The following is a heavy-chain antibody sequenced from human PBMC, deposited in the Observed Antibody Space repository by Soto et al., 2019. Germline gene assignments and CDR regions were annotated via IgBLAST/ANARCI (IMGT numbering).Heavy chain of an antibody. J-gene: IGHJ6*02. CDR2: IYSGGST. V-gene: IGHV3-53*01. Sequence: PGGSLRLSCAASGFTVSSNYMSWVRQAPGKGLEWVSVIYSGGSTYYADSVKGRFTISRDNSKNTLYLQMNSLRAADTAVYYCTRNVWGSIYGYYNGRDFGAQGTTVTVPS. CDR1: GFTVSSNY. CDR3: TRNVWGSIYGYYNGRDF. D-gene: IGHD3-16*01.